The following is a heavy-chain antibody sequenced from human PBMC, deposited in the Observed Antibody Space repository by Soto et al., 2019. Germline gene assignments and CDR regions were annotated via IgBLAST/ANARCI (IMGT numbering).Heavy chain of an antibody. CDR3: AYSSTPFDY. CDR2: IIGCGGST. CDR1: GFTFSSYA. D-gene: IGHD6-13*01. Sequence: EVQLLESGGGLVQPGGSLRLSCAASGFTFSSYALSWVRQAPGKGLEWVSAIIGCGGSTYYADSVKGRFTTSRDISKNTLYLQMNSLRAEDTAVYYCAYSSTPFDYWGQGTLVTVSS. V-gene: IGHV3-23*01. J-gene: IGHJ4*02.